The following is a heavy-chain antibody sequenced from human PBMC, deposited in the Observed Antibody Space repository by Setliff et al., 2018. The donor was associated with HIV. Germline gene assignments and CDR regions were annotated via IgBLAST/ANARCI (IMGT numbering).Heavy chain of an antibody. CDR2: IYYDGRT. J-gene: IGHJ4*02. CDR1: GGSIRTGTYY. Sequence: SETLSLTCTVSGGSIRTGTYYWGCIRQPPGKGLEWIGSIYYDGRTFYKPSLESRLTISVDTSKNQFSLRLNSVTAADTAVYFCARGGAVSADFDSWGQGTLVTVSS. V-gene: IGHV4-39*07. D-gene: IGHD3-16*01. CDR3: ARGGAVSADFDS.